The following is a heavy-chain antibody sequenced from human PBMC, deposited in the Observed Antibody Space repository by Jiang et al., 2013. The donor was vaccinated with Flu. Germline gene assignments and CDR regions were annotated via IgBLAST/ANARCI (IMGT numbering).Heavy chain of an antibody. V-gene: IGHV3-33*01. CDR3: ARDIETMRVATHGMDV. J-gene: IGHJ6*02. CDR2: IWYDGNHA. Sequence: VQLVESGGGVVQPGGSLRLSCAASGFPFNMYGMHWVRQAPGKGLEWVALIWYDGNHAYYADSVKGRFTISRDNSNNMLYLQMNSLRAEDTAVYYCARDIETMRVATHGMDVVGQGTTVALSS. D-gene: IGHD3-22*01. CDR1: GFPFNMYG.